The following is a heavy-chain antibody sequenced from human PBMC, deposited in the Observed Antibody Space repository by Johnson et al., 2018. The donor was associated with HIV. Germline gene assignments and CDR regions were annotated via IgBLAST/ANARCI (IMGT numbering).Heavy chain of an antibody. CDR2: IRYDGSNK. D-gene: IGHD6-19*01. Sequence: QVQLVESGGGVVQPGGSLRLSCAASGFTFSSYGMHWVRQAPGKGLEWVAFIRYDGSNKYYADSVKGRFTISRDNSKNTLYLQMNSLRAEDTAVYYCAKEGQWLVQEAFDICGQGTMVTVSS. CDR3: AKEGQWLVQEAFDI. CDR1: GFTFSSYG. J-gene: IGHJ3*02. V-gene: IGHV3-30*02.